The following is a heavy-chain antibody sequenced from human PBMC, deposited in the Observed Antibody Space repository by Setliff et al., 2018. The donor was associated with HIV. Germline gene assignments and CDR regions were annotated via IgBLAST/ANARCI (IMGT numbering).Heavy chain of an antibody. CDR3: TRFSEWSEDY. CDR2: MNPNSGNT. V-gene: IGHV1-8*02. CDR1: GYTFTSYD. Sequence: ASVKVSCKASGYTFTSYDINWVRQATGQGLEWMGWMNPNSGNTGYSQKFQGRVTMTRNTSTSTAYMELSSLTSEDTAVYYCTRFSEWSEDYWGQGTLVTVSS. D-gene: IGHD3-3*01. J-gene: IGHJ4*02.